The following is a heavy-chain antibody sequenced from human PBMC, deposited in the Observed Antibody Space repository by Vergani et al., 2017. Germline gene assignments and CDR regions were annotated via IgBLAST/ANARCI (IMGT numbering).Heavy chain of an antibody. CDR1: GFTFTSPA. D-gene: IGHD4-11*01. CDR3: AAVPMTTVTTGY. J-gene: IGHJ4*02. CDR2: IVVGSGNT. Sequence: QLVQSGAEVKKPRTSVKVSCKASGFTFTSPAMQWVRQARGQRLEWIGWIVVGSGNTNYAQKFQERVTITRDMSTSTAYMELSSLRSEDTAVYYCAAVPMTTVTTGYWGQGTLVTVSS. V-gene: IGHV1-58*02.